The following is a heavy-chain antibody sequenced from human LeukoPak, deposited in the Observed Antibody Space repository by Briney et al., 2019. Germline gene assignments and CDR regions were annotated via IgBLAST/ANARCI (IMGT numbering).Heavy chain of an antibody. CDR3: ARALWGSYRYTSDY. Sequence: ASVKVSCKASGYTFTSYYIHWVRQPPGQGLESMGIINPSGGSTGYAQKFQDRVTMSRDTSTSTVYMELSSLRSEDTAVYYCARALWGSYRYTSDYWGQGTLVTVSS. CDR1: GYTFTSYY. CDR2: INPSGGST. D-gene: IGHD3-16*02. J-gene: IGHJ4*02. V-gene: IGHV1-46*01.